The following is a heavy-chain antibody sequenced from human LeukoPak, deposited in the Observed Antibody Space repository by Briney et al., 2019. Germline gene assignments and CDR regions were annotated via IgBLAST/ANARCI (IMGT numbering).Heavy chain of an antibody. Sequence: PGGSLRLSCTASGFTFGGYAMSWFRQAPGKGLEWVAVIWYDGSNKYYADSVKGRFTISRDNSKNTLYLQMNSLRAEDTAVYYCARVDYSNYSGVFDYWGQGTLVTVSS. CDR2: IWYDGSNK. J-gene: IGHJ4*02. CDR3: ARVDYSNYSGVFDY. CDR1: GFTFGGYA. V-gene: IGHV3-33*01. D-gene: IGHD4-11*01.